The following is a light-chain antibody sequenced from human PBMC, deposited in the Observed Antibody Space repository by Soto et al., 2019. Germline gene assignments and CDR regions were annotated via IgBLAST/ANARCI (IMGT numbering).Light chain of an antibody. CDR3: GAWDRSLTGGV. V-gene: IGLV1-51*02. J-gene: IGLJ3*02. CDR2: ENN. Sequence: QAVLTQPPSVSAAPGQTVTISCSGSSSNIGTYSVSWYQQLPGSAPKLLIHENNKRPSGIPDRFSGSKSGTSATLGITGLHAGDEADYYCGAWDRSLTGGVFGGGTKLTVL. CDR1: SSNIGTYS.